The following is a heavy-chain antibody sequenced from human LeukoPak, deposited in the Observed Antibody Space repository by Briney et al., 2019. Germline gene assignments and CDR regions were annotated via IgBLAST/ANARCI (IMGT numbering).Heavy chain of an antibody. CDR1: GGSFSGYY. CDR3: ARENLGFDY. Sequence: SETLSLTCAVYGGSFSGYYWSWIRQPPGKGLEWIGEINHSGSTYYNPSLKSRVTISVDTSKNQFSLKLSSVTAADTAVYYCARENLGFDYWGQGTLVTVSS. CDR2: INHSGST. J-gene: IGHJ4*02. D-gene: IGHD3-3*01. V-gene: IGHV4-34*01.